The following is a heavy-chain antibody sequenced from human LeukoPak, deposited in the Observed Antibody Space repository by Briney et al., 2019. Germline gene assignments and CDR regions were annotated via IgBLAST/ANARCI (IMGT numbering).Heavy chain of an antibody. J-gene: IGHJ5*02. D-gene: IGHD1-26*01. V-gene: IGHV3-15*01. Sequence: GGSLRLSCAASGFTFSNAWMSWVRQAPGKGLEWVGRIKSKTDGGTTDYAAPVKGRFTISRDDSKNTLYLQMNSLKTEDTAVYYCTTANLLSGSYPFGPWGQGTLVTVSS. CDR2: IKSKTDGGTT. CDR1: GFTFSNAW. CDR3: TTANLLSGSYPFGP.